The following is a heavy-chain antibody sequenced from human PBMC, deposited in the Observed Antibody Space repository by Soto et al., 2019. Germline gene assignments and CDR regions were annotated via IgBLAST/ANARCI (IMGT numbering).Heavy chain of an antibody. CDR3: ARDRCSGGSCSYRPGVFDY. D-gene: IGHD2-15*01. CDR1: GGSISSGGYY. Sequence: QVQLQESGPGLVKPSQTLSLTCTVSGGSISSGGYYWSWIRQHPGKGLEWIGYIYYSGSTYYNPSLKSRVTISVDTSKNQFSLKLSSVTAADTAVYYCARDRCSGGSCSYRPGVFDYWGQGTLVTVSS. V-gene: IGHV4-31*03. CDR2: IYYSGST. J-gene: IGHJ4*02.